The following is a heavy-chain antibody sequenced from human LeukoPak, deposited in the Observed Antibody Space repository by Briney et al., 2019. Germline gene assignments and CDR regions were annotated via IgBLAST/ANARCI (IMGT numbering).Heavy chain of an antibody. V-gene: IGHV1-2*02. CDR1: GYAFTGYY. Sequence: GASVTVSCTCSGYAFTGYYMHWRWLAPGQGLGRMGWINPNSGGTNYAQKFQGRVTMTSDTSISTAYMELSRQRSDDTAVYYCARAEVVATIIDYWGQGTLVTVS. CDR2: INPNSGGT. J-gene: IGHJ4*02. D-gene: IGHD5-12*01. CDR3: ARAEVVATIIDY.